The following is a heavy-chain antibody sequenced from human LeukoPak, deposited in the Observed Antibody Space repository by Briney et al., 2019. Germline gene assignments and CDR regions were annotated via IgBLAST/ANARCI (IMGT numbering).Heavy chain of an antibody. V-gene: IGHV3-23*01. Sequence: GGSLRLSCAASGFTFRIYAMSWVRQAPGKGLEWVSSINGDGGTTHYADSVKGRFNISRDNSKNTVYLQMNSLRADDTAVYYCAKGNYYGSGSFYNPADYYMDVWGKGTTVTVSS. CDR2: INGDGGTT. J-gene: IGHJ6*03. D-gene: IGHD3-10*01. CDR1: GFTFRIYA. CDR3: AKGNYYGSGSFYNPADYYMDV.